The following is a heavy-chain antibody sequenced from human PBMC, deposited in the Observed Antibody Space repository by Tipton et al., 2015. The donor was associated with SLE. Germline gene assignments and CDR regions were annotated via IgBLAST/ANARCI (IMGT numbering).Heavy chain of an antibody. V-gene: IGHV4-39*01. Sequence: GASISSSDYSWGWMRQPPGEGLEWIGTIYYNGGTHSNPSLKSRVSISVDMSKNQLSLKLISVTAADTAVYFCARLVGGYARWGQGTLVTVSS. J-gene: IGHJ4*02. D-gene: IGHD5-12*01. CDR2: IYYNGGT. CDR3: ARLVGGYAR. CDR1: GASISSSDYS.